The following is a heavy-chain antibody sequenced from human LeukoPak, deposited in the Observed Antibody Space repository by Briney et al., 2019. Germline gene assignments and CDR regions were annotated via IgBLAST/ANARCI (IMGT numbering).Heavy chain of an antibody. V-gene: IGHV3-48*03. D-gene: IGHD5-12*01. CDR3: AKENSGYDGGFDY. J-gene: IGHJ4*02. CDR2: ISDVGTT. Sequence: PGGSLRLSCTTSGFTFRSYDTSWVRQAPGKGLEWVSYISDVGTTYYADSVKGRFTISRDNAKNSLFLQMNGLRAEDTAVYFCAKENSGYDGGFDYWGQGTLVTVSS. CDR1: GFTFRSYD.